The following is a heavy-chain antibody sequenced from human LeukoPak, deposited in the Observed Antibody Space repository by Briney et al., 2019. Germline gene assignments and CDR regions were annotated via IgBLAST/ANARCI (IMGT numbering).Heavy chain of an antibody. D-gene: IGHD6-13*01. CDR1: GGTFSSYA. J-gene: IGHJ3*02. CDR3: ARAPRAGHAFDI. Sequence: GASVKVSCKASGGTFSSYAISWVRQAPGQGLEWMGRIIPILGIANYAQKFQGRVTITADKSTSTAYMELSSLRSEDTAVYYCARAPRAGHAFDIWGQGTMVTVSS. V-gene: IGHV1-69*04. CDR2: IIPILGIA.